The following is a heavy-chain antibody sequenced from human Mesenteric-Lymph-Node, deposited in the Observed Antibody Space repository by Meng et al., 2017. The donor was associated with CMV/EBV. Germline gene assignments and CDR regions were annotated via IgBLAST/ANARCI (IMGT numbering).Heavy chain of an antibody. CDR1: GGTISSYA. J-gene: IGHJ6*02. D-gene: IGHD6-13*01. V-gene: IGHV1-69*05. CDR3: ARDRGPVEAVGTVPYGMDV. Sequence: SVQVSCKASGGTISSYAISWVRQAPGQGLEWMGGIIPIFGTADYAQKFQGRVTITTDESMRTAYMELSSLRSEDTAVYYCARDRGPVEAVGTVPYGMDVWGQGTTVTVSS. CDR2: IIPIFGTA.